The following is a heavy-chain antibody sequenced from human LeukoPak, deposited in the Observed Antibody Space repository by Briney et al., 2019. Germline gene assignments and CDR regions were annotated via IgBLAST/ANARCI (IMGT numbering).Heavy chain of an antibody. V-gene: IGHV3-30*18. CDR3: AKDPEQWLVQGDAFDI. CDR1: GFTFSSYG. CDR2: ISYDGSNK. Sequence: PGGSLRLSCAASGFTFSSYGMHWVRQAPGKGLEWVAVISYDGSNKYYADSVKGRFTISRDNSKNTLYLQMNSLRAEDTAVYYRAKDPEQWLVQGDAFDIWGQGTMVTVSS. D-gene: IGHD6-19*01. J-gene: IGHJ3*02.